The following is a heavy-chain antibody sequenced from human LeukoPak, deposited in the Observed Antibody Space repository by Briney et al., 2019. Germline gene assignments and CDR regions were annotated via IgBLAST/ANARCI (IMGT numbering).Heavy chain of an antibody. Sequence: PGGSLRLSCAASGFTFSSYSMNWVRQAPGKGLEWVANIKDDGSQKNYIDSVKGRFTISRDNAKASLFLQMNSLISEDTAVYYCARRNVGTGWSFHSWGQGTLVTVSS. CDR3: ARRNVGTGWSFHS. CDR2: IKDDGSQK. J-gene: IGHJ4*02. D-gene: IGHD2-15*01. V-gene: IGHV3-7*01. CDR1: GFTFSSYS.